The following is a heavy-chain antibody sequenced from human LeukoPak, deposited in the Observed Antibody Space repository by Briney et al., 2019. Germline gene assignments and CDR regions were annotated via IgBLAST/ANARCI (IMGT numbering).Heavy chain of an antibody. CDR2: IYYSGST. Sequence: PSETLSLTCTVSGGSISSSSYYWGWIRQPPGKGLEWIGSIYYSGSTYYNPSLKSRVTISVDTSKNQFSLKLSSVTAADTAVYYCARGLGELSFVSWFDPWGQGTLVTVSS. V-gene: IGHV4-39*01. D-gene: IGHD3-16*02. CDR1: GGSISSSSYY. J-gene: IGHJ5*02. CDR3: ARGLGELSFVSWFDP.